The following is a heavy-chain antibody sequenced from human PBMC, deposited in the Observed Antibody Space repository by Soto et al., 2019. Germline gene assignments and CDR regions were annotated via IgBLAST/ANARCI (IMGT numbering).Heavy chain of an antibody. D-gene: IGHD3-16*01. Sequence: PGGSLRLSCEASGFKFSKYAMRWVRQAPGKGLEWVSLISATGGGTYYADSVKGRFTISRDNSHNTLYLQVHSLTAEDTAVYYCAKDRRAGGNSAFYFDFWGQGAQVTVSS. CDR2: ISATGGGT. V-gene: IGHV3-23*01. J-gene: IGHJ4*02. CDR3: AKDRRAGGNSAFYFDF. CDR1: GFKFSKYA.